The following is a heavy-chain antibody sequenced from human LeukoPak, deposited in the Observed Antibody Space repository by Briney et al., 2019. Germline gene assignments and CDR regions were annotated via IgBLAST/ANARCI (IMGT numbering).Heavy chain of an antibody. J-gene: IGHJ4*02. D-gene: IGHD1-26*01. Sequence: GGSLRLSCAASGFTFSSYAMHWVPQAPGKGLEWVGRIKSKTDGGTTDYAAPVKGRFTISRDDSKNTLYLQMNSLKTEDTAVYYCTTDLVGATTIEIDYWGQGTLVTVSS. CDR2: IKSKTDGGTT. CDR3: TTDLVGATTIEIDY. CDR1: GFTFSSYA. V-gene: IGHV3-15*01.